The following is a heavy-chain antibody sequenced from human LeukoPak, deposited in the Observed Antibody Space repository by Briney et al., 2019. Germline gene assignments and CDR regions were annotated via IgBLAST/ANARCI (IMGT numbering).Heavy chain of an antibody. CDR3: VRGKKPGWDMSYFDY. CDR2: IKQDGSEK. Sequence: GGSLRLSCAASGFTFSSYWMSWVRQAPGKGLEWVANIKQDGSEKYYVDSVKGRFTISRDNAKNSLYLQTNSLRAEDTAVYYCVRGKKPGWDMSYFDYWGQGILVTVSS. J-gene: IGHJ4*02. CDR1: GFTFSSYW. D-gene: IGHD1-14*01. V-gene: IGHV3-7*01.